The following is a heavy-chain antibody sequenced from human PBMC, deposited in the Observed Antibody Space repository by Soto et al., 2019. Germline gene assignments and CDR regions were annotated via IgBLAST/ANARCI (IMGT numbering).Heavy chain of an antibody. CDR2: IIPIFGTA. J-gene: IGHJ4*02. CDR1: GGTFSSYA. V-gene: IGHV1-69*13. CDR3: ASYRGSYYYYFDY. Sequence: SVKVSCKASGGTFSSYAISWVRQAPGQGLEWMGGIIPIFGTANYAQKFQGRVTITADESTSTAYMELSSLRSEDTAVYYCASYRGSYYYYFDYWGQGTLVTVSS. D-gene: IGHD1-26*01.